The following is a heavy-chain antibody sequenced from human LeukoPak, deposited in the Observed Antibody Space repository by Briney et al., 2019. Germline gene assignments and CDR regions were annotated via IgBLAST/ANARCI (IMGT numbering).Heavy chain of an antibody. D-gene: IGHD1-7*01. CDR1: GGSISGYY. CDR2: IYNSGTT. CDR3: ARGEHWNFYFDY. J-gene: IGHJ4*02. V-gene: IGHV4-59*07. Sequence: SDTLSLTCIVSGGSISGYYWSWIRQAPGKGLEWIGYIYNSGTTKYNPSLKRRGSISVDTSKNQFSLKLSSVTAADTAMYYCARGEHWNFYFDYWGQGTLVTVSS.